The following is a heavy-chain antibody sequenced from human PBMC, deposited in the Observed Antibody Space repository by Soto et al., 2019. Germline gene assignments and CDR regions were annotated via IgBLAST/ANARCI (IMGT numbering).Heavy chain of an antibody. J-gene: IGHJ4*02. CDR3: ASDGGYCSGGSCYPTTPFAY. V-gene: IGHV1-18*01. CDR1: CYTVTSDV. CDR2: ISAYKGTT. Sequence: SGKCSSKASCYTVTSDVISSVRHAPAQGQEWIGWISAYKGTTNNAPPRQGRATMTTDPPTSTAYMELRSLRSDAPAVYSCASDGGYCSGGSCYPTTPFAYWGQGTLVTVSS. D-gene: IGHD2-15*01.